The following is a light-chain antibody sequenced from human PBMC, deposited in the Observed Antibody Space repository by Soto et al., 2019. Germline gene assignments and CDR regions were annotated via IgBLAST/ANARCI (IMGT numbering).Light chain of an antibody. V-gene: IGKV3-15*01. CDR2: ETT. CDR3: QRYNNWPLT. CDR1: QGIGDT. J-gene: IGKJ4*01. Sequence: EVVMRQSPAPLSVSPGEVATISCRASQGIGDTLAWYQHKRGQTPRLLIYETTTRATGVPARFSGSTSGTECPLTINRLQSEDFAVYSCQRYNNWPLTFGGGKKVERK.